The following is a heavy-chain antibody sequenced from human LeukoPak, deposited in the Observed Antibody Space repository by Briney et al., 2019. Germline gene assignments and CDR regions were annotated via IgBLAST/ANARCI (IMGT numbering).Heavy chain of an antibody. J-gene: IGHJ4*02. CDR2: IDPSDSYT. Sequence: GESLRISCKASGYSFTTNWISWVRQMPGKGLEWMGRIDPSDSYTNYSPSFQGHVTISADKSIRTAYLQWSSLKALDTAMYCCARSYYDSSGYYRAWADYWGQGTLVTVSS. CDR3: ARSYYDSSGYYRAWADY. CDR1: GYSFTTNW. V-gene: IGHV5-10-1*01. D-gene: IGHD3-22*01.